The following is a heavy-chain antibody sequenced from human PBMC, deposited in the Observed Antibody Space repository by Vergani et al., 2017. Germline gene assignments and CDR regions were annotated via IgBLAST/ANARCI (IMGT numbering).Heavy chain of an antibody. Sequence: QVQLVQSGAEVKKPGSSVKVSCKASGGTFSSYTISWVRQAPGQGLEWMGRIIPILGIANYAQKFQGRVTITADKSTSTAYMELSSLRSEDTAVYYCARWGYGDYLTGSGFDPWGQGTLVTVSS. D-gene: IGHD4-17*01. V-gene: IGHV1-69*02. CDR2: IIPILGIA. CDR3: ARWGYGDYLTGSGFDP. J-gene: IGHJ5*02. CDR1: GGTFSSYT.